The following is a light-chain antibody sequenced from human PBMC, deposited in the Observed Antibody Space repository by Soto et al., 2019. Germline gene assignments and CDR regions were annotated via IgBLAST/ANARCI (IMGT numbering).Light chain of an antibody. CDR2: DVS. CDR1: SSDVGAYNY. V-gene: IGLV2-14*01. J-gene: IGLJ2*01. Sequence: QAVVTQPASVSGSPGQSITISCTGTSSDVGAYNYVSWYQQHPGKAPKLMIYDVSNRPSGVSNRFSGSKSGNTASLTISGLQAEDEADYYCSSYASSSTLVVFGGGTQLTVL. CDR3: SSYASSSTLVV.